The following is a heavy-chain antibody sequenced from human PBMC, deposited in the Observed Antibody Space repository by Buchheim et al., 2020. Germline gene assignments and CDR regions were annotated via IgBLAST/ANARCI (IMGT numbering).Heavy chain of an antibody. V-gene: IGHV3-23*01. Sequence: EVHLLESGGGLVQPGGSLRLSCIASGFTFRTYSMTWVRHIPGKGLEWVSAISGVGDSTYYADSVKGRFTTFSDNSRYTVYLQMNSLRAEDTALYYCAKYGDNPPWYDSWGQGTL. CDR1: GFTFRTYS. J-gene: IGHJ4*02. CDR3: AKYGDNPPWYDS. CDR2: ISGVGDST. D-gene: IGHD4/OR15-4a*01.